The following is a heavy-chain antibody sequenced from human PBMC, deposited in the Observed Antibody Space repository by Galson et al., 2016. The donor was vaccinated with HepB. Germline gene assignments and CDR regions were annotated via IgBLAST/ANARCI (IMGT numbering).Heavy chain of an antibody. CDR3: ARDRYTWSSLSSWYFDL. CDR2: ISSTGTTT. CDR1: GFTFSDCY. J-gene: IGHJ2*01. D-gene: IGHD2-2*02. V-gene: IGHV3-11*01. Sequence: SLRLSCAASGFTFSDCYMSWIRQAPGKGLEWLSYISSTGTTTNYADSVKGRFTISRDNAKNSLYLQMNTLRAEDTAVYYCARDRYTWSSLSSWYFDLWGRGTLVTVSS.